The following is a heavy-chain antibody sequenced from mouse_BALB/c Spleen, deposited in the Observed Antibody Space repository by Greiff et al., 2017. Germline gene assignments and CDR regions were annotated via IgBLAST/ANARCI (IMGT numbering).Heavy chain of an antibody. V-gene: IGHV3-2*02. J-gene: IGHJ2*01. CDR3: AIFYYGSSYEYFDY. Sequence: EVKVEESGPGLVKPSQSLSLTCTVTGYSITSDYAWNWIRQFPGNKLEWMGYISYSGSTSYNPSLKSRISITRDTSKNQFFLQLNSVTTEDTATYYCAIFYYGSSYEYFDYWGQGTTLTVSS. CDR1: GYSITSDYA. D-gene: IGHD1-1*01. CDR2: ISYSGST.